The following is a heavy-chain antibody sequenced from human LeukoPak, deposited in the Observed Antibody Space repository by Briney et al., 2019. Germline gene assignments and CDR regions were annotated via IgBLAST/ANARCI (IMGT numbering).Heavy chain of an antibody. CDR2: IWHDGSNK. CDR1: GFTFSTNV. D-gene: IGHD5-18*01. CDR3: ARDRGYTYGHPFDY. J-gene: IGHJ4*02. Sequence: PGGSLRLSCVASGFTFSTNVMHWVRQAPGKGLEWVALIWHDGSNKYYADSVKDRFTISRDNSKNTLYLQMTSLRAEDTALYYCARDRGYTYGHPFDYWGQGTLVTVSA. V-gene: IGHV3-33*01.